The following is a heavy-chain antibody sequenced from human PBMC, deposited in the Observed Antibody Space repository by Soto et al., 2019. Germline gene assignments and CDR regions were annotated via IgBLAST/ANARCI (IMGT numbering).Heavy chain of an antibody. CDR2: MYYSGST. V-gene: IGHV4-30-4*01. CDR3: ARDGAVAGTFDY. CDR1: GDSVSSGAYY. D-gene: IGHD6-19*01. Sequence: SETLSLTCSVSGDSVSSGAYYWSWIRQPPGKGLEWIGYMYYSGSTYYNPSLKSRVTISVDTSKNQFSLKLSSVTAADTAVYYCARDGAVAGTFDYWGQGTLVTVSS. J-gene: IGHJ4*02.